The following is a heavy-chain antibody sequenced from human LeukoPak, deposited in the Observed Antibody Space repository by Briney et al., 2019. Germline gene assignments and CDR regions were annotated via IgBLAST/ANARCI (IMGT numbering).Heavy chain of an antibody. D-gene: IGHD2-15*01. Sequence: ASVKVSCKSSGYTFTSYSIIWVRQAPGQGPEWMGWMSAYNGNTIYAQKVKGRVTMTTDTSTSTAYMELRSLKSDDTAVYYCARASYCSDGSCYSDYWGQGTLVTVSS. V-gene: IGHV1-18*01. CDR3: ARASYCSDGSCYSDY. CDR1: GYTFTSYS. J-gene: IGHJ4*02. CDR2: MSAYNGNT.